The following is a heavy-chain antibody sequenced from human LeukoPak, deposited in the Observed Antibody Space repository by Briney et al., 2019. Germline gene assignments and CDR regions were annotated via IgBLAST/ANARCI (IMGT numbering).Heavy chain of an antibody. V-gene: IGHV4-59*08. Sequence: SETLSLTCTVSGGSISSNYWSWIRQPPGKGLEWIGYIYYSGSTNYNPSLKSRVTISVDTSKNQFSLKLSSVTAADTAVYYCARLYSGSYYYIDYWGQGTLVTVSS. CDR1: GGSISSNY. CDR2: IYYSGST. J-gene: IGHJ4*02. CDR3: ARLYSGSYYYIDY. D-gene: IGHD1-26*01.